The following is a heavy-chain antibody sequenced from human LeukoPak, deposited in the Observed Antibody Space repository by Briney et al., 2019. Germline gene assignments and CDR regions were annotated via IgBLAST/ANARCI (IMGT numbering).Heavy chain of an antibody. D-gene: IGHD4-23*01. Sequence: TGGSLRLSCVGSGFAFHNYAMHWVRRPPGKGLEWVSAINWNSDTKAYADSVKGRFTIYRDRARNSLYLQMDSLRPEDTALYYCAKDTGGNGAYFYAMDVWGQGTSVTVSS. CDR3: AKDTGGNGAYFYAMDV. V-gene: IGHV3-9*01. CDR2: INWNSDTK. CDR1: GFAFHNYA. J-gene: IGHJ6*02.